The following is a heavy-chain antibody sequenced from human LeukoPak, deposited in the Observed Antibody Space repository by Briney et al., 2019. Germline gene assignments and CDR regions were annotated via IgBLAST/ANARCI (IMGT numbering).Heavy chain of an antibody. CDR3: TTGESMVGSTIHIRWAD. D-gene: IGHD1-26*01. Sequence: GGSLRLSCAASGFTFSTAWMTWVRQAPGKGLEWVGRIKSKTAGGTIDYAAPVKGRFTISRDDSKNTLYLQMNSLKTEDTAVYYCTTGESMVGSTIHIRWADWGQGTLVTVSS. J-gene: IGHJ4*02. CDR2: IKSKTAGGTI. CDR1: GFTFSTAW. V-gene: IGHV3-15*01.